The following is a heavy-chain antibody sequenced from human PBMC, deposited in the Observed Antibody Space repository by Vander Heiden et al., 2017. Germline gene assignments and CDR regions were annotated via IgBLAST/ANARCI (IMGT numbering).Heavy chain of an antibody. CDR1: GLTFRIYA. CDR2: ISYDGSNK. V-gene: IGHV3-30-3*01. Sequence: QVQLVEPGSGVVQPGRSLRLSCAAPGLTFRIYAMHRVRRAPGKGLEWVAVISYDGSNKYYADSVKGRFTISRDNSKNTLYLQMNSLRAEDTAVYYCARGPSEWELPLLALIDYWGQGTLVTVSS. J-gene: IGHJ4*02. D-gene: IGHD1-26*01. CDR3: ARGPSEWELPLLALIDY.